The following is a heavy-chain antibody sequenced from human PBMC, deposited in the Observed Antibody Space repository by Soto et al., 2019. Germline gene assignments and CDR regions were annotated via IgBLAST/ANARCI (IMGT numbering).Heavy chain of an antibody. D-gene: IGHD1-7*01. CDR1: GYTFTSYD. Sequence: QVQLVQSGAEEKKPGASVKVSCKASGYTFTSYDMHWVRQAHGQRLEWMGWINAGNGNTKYSQKFQGRVTITRDTASSTAYMEPRSLRTDDTAVYSCVSNQLGTTPYGLDVWGPGTTVTVTS. CDR3: VSNQLGTTPYGLDV. J-gene: IGHJ6*02. CDR2: INAGNGNT. V-gene: IGHV1-3*05.